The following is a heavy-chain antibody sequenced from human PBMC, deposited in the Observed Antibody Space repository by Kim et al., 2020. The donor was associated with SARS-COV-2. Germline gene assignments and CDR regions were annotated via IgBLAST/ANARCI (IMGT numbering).Heavy chain of an antibody. Sequence: STYYNPSLKSRVTISVDTSKNQFSLKLSSVTAEDTAVYYCARDKSNAFDIWGQGTMVTVSS. V-gene: IGHV4-31*02. J-gene: IGHJ3*02. CDR3: ARDKSNAFDI. CDR2: ST.